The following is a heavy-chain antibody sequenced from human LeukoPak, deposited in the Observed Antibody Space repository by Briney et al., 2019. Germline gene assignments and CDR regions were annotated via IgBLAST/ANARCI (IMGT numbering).Heavy chain of an antibody. CDR1: GFTFSSYG. Sequence: GGSLRLSCAASGFTFSSYGMHWVRQAPGKGLEWVANIKQDGSEKYYVDSVKGRFTISRDNAKNSLYLQMNSLRAEDTAVYYCARDHPVVAATNWFDPWGQGTLVTVSS. CDR3: ARDHPVVAATNWFDP. J-gene: IGHJ5*02. CDR2: IKQDGSEK. D-gene: IGHD2-15*01. V-gene: IGHV3-7*03.